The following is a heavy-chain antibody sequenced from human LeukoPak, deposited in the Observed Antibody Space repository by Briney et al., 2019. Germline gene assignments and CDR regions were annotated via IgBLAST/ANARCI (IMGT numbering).Heavy chain of an antibody. Sequence: GASVKVSCKASGGTFSSYAISWVRQAPGQGLEWMGGIIPIFGTANYAQKFQGRVTITADESTSTAYTELSSLRSEDTAVYYCARIDYGGNGNFDYWGQGTLVTVSS. J-gene: IGHJ4*02. V-gene: IGHV1-69*01. CDR3: ARIDYGGNGNFDY. D-gene: IGHD4-23*01. CDR1: GGTFSSYA. CDR2: IIPIFGTA.